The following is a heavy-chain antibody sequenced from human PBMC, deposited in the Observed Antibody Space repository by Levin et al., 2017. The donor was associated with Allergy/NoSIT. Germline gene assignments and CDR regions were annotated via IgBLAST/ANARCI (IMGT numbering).Heavy chain of an antibody. CDR1: AGSIYSSNYY. Sequence: SETLSLTCTVSAGSIYSSNYYWGWIRQPPGTGLEWIGSIFYSGSTYYNPSLKSRVTISVDTSKSQFSLKVSSVTAADTAVFYCARLGYGYVDYWGRGTLVTVSS. V-gene: IGHV4-39*01. CDR3: ARLGYGYVDY. CDR2: IFYSGST. D-gene: IGHD5-18*01. J-gene: IGHJ4*02.